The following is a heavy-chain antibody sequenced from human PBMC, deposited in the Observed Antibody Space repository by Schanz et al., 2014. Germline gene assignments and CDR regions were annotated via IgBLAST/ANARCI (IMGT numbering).Heavy chain of an antibody. J-gene: IGHJ6*02. Sequence: QVHLVQSGAEVKKPGASVKVSCRASGYTFRSYGINWVRQAPGQGLEWMGWISGYDANTNYAQRLRGRVTMTTDTATSTAYMELRSLRSDDTAVYYCAREDGGTSSSGTMKIQGLDVWGQGTIVTVTS. CDR2: ISGYDANT. D-gene: IGHD6-6*01. CDR3: AREDGGTSSSGTMKIQGLDV. CDR1: GYTFRSYG. V-gene: IGHV1-18*01.